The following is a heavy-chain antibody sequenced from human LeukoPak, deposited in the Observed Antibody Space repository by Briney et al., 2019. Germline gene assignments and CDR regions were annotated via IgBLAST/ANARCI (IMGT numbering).Heavy chain of an antibody. CDR1: GYTLTELS. CDR3: ATVAHYYYYYGMDV. CDR2: FDPEDGET. Sequence: ASVKVSCKVSGYTLTELSMHWVRQAPGKGLEWMGGFDPEDGETIYAQKFQGRVTMTEDTSTDTAYMELSSLRSEGTAVYYCATVAHYYYYYGMDVWGQGTTVTVSS. J-gene: IGHJ6*02. V-gene: IGHV1-24*01. D-gene: IGHD5-12*01.